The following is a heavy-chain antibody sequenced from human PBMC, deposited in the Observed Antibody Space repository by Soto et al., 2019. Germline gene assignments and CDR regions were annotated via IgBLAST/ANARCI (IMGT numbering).Heavy chain of an antibody. D-gene: IGHD2-8*01. CDR1: GYTFTGYY. Sequence: QVQLVQSGAEVKKPGASVKVSCKASGYTFTGYYMHWVRQAPGQGLEWMGWINPNSGGTNYAQKFQGWVTMTRDTSSSTDYMELSRLRADDTAVYYCARDRGCEDRDPPFRYYYYGMDVWGQGTTVNVSS. CDR2: INPNSGGT. CDR3: ARDRGCEDRDPPFRYYYYGMDV. V-gene: IGHV1-2*04. J-gene: IGHJ6*02.